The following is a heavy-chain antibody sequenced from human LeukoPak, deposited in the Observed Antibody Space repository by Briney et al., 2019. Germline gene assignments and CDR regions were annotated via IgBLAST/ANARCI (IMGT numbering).Heavy chain of an antibody. J-gene: IGHJ4*02. V-gene: IGHV3-23*01. CDR3: VKDDGWVQYAN. D-gene: IGHD5-24*01. CDR2: IRTDGVTT. CDR1: GFIFSHHG. Sequence: PGGSLRLSCAAPGFIFSHHGMTWVRQAPGKGLEWVSGIRTDGVTTYYADSVKGRFIISRDNSKNTVYLQMNSLSAEDAAVYYCVKDDGWVQYANWGQGTLVTVSS.